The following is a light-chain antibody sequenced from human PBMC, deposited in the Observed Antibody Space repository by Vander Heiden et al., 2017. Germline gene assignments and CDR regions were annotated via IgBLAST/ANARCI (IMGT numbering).Light chain of an antibody. V-gene: IGKV1-13*02. J-gene: IGKJ5*01. Sequence: AIQLTQSPSSLSASVGDRVTITCRASKGISSALAWHQQKPGKAPKLLIYDASSLESGVPSRFSGSGSGTDFTLTISSLQPEDFATYYCQQCNSYPLTFGQGTRLEIK. CDR1: KGISSA. CDR3: QQCNSYPLT. CDR2: DAS.